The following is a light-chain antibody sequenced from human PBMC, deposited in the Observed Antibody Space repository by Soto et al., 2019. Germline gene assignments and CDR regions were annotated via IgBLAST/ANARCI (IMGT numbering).Light chain of an antibody. V-gene: IGKV3-20*01. CDR1: QSFSSSY. CDR2: GAS. Sequence: EIVMTQSPATLSVSPGDRATLSCRASQSFSSSYLVWYQQKHGQAPRLLIYGASSRATGIPDRFSGSGAGTDFTLTISRLEPEDFAVYYCQQYGSSPTFGQGTKV. J-gene: IGKJ1*01. CDR3: QQYGSSPT.